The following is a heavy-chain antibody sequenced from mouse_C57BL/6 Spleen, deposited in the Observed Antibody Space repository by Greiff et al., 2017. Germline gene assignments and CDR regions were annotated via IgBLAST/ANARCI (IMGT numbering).Heavy chain of an antibody. CDR1: GFSLTSYG. J-gene: IGHJ3*01. CDR2: IWSGGST. D-gene: IGHD2-3*01. Sequence: VQLQQSGPGLVQPSQSLSITCTVSGFSLTSYGVHWVRQSPGKGLEWLGVIWSGGSTDYNAAFISSLSISKDNSKSQVFFKMNSLQADDTAIYYCATYDGYYEAWFAYWGQGTLVTVSA. V-gene: IGHV2-2*01. CDR3: ATYDGYYEAWFAY.